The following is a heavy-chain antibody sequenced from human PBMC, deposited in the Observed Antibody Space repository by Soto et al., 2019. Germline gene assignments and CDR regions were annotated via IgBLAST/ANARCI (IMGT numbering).Heavy chain of an antibody. Sequence: GGSLRLSCAASGFTFSSYGMHWVRQAPGKGLEWVTVISYDGSKKYFADSVKGRFTISRDNSKNTLYLQMNSLRAEDTAVYYCAKLGYYYDTSGPPYPDAFDFWGQGTMVTVSS. V-gene: IGHV3-30*18. J-gene: IGHJ3*01. CDR2: ISYDGSKK. D-gene: IGHD3-22*01. CDR1: GFTFSSYG. CDR3: AKLGYYYDTSGPPYPDAFDF.